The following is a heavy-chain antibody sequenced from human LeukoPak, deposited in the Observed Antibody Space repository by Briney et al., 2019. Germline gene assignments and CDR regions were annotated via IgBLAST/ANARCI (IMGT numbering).Heavy chain of an antibody. CDR1: GGSISSSSYY. J-gene: IGHJ6*03. CDR2: IYYSGST. V-gene: IGHV4-39*01. CDR3: ARQGSMRGYYMDV. Sequence: SETLSLTCTVSGGSISSSSYYWGWIRQPPGKGLEWIGSIYYSGSTSYNPSLKSRVTISVDTSKNQFSLKLSSVTAAGTAVYYCARQGSMRGYYMDVWGKGTTVTISS. D-gene: IGHD2/OR15-2a*01.